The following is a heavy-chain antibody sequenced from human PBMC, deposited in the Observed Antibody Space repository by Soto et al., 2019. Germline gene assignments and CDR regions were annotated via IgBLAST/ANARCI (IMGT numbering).Heavy chain of an antibody. CDR1: GYSFSNYW. J-gene: IGHJ3*02. CDR3: ARPGVTAIQDDAFDM. D-gene: IGHD2-21*02. CDR2: IYPGDSDT. Sequence: PGESLKISCKGSGYSFSNYWIVWVRQMPGKGLEWMGIIYPGDSDTRYSPSFQGQVTISADKSISAAYLQWTSLKASDTAMYYCARPGVTAIQDDAFDMWGQGTMVTVSS. V-gene: IGHV5-51*01.